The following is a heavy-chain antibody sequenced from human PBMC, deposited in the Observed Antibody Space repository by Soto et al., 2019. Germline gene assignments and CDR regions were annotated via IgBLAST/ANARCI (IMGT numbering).Heavy chain of an antibody. CDR2: ISGTGSST. D-gene: IGHD5-12*01. CDR3: TKATGNSYGGNDY. Sequence: EVQLLESGGGLVQPGGSLRLSCAASGFTFYSYAMTWVRQAPGKGLEWVSAISGTGSSTYYADSVKGRVTISRDNSKNTLYLQMKSLRAEDTALAYCTKATGNSYGGNDYWGQGTLVTVSS. J-gene: IGHJ4*02. V-gene: IGHV3-23*01. CDR1: GFTFYSYA.